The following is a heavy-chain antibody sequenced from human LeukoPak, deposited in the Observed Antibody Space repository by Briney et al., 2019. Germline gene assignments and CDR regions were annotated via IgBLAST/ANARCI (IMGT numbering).Heavy chain of an antibody. D-gene: IGHD6-13*01. CDR1: GFTFSSYA. V-gene: IGHV3-23*01. J-gene: IGHJ4*02. CDR3: AKDHGSSSSTYYFDY. CDR2: ISGSGGST. Sequence: GGSLRLSCAASGFTFSSYAMSWVRQAPGKGLEWVSAISGSGGSTYYADSVKGRFTISRDNSKNTLYLQMNSLRAEDTAVYYCAKDHGSSSSTYYFDYWGQGTLVTVSS.